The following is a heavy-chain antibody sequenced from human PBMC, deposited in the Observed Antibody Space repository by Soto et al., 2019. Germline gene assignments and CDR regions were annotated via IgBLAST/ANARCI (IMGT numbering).Heavy chain of an antibody. D-gene: IGHD2-2*01. CDR2: MNPNSGNT. Sequence: ASVKVSCKASGYTFTSYDINWVRQATGQGLEWMGRMNPNSGNTGYAQKFQGRVTMTRNTSISTAYMELSSLRSEDTAVYYCARGRGIVLVPAAIHYYYYYSMDVWGQGTTVTVSS. V-gene: IGHV1-8*01. CDR1: GYTFTSYD. CDR3: ARGRGIVLVPAAIHYYYYYSMDV. J-gene: IGHJ6*02.